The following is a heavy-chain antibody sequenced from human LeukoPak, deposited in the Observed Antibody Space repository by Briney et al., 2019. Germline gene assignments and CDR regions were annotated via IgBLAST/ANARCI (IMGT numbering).Heavy chain of an antibody. J-gene: IGHJ4*02. V-gene: IGHV4-34*01. Sequence: PSETLSLTCAVYGGSFSGYYWSLIRQPPGKGLEWIGEINHSGSTNYNPSLKSRVTISVDTSKNQFSLKLSSVTAADTAVYYCARVGATRAYYFDYWGQGTLVTVSS. CDR3: ARVGATRAYYFDY. CDR2: INHSGST. CDR1: GGSFSGYY. D-gene: IGHD1-26*01.